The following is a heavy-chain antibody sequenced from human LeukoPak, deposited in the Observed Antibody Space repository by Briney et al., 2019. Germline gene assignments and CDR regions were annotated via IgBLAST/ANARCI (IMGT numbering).Heavy chain of an antibody. V-gene: IGHV6-1*01. CDR2: TYYRSTWYN. D-gene: IGHD1-26*01. CDR1: GDSVSSNSVT. CDR3: ARVRSGSSAGNYGMDV. J-gene: IGHJ6*02. Sequence: SQTLSLTCAISGDSVSSNSVTWNWIRQSPSRGLEWLGRTYYRSTWYNDYAVSVRGRITVNPDTSKNQFSLHLNSVTPEDTAVYYCARVRSGSSAGNYGMDVWGQGTTVTVSS.